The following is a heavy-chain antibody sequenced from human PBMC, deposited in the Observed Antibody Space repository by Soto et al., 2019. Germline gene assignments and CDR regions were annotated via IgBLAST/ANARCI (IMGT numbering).Heavy chain of an antibody. CDR3: AKAPVLWGPSSH. V-gene: IGHV3-30*18. CDR2: ISYDGSNK. D-gene: IGHD2-21*01. CDR1: GFTFSSYG. J-gene: IGHJ4*02. Sequence: PGXSLRLSCAASGFTFSSYGIHWVGQAPGKGLEWVAVISYDGSNKYYADSVKGRFTISRDNSKNTLYLQMNRMRAEDTAVYYCAKAPVLWGPSSHWGQGTLVTVSS.